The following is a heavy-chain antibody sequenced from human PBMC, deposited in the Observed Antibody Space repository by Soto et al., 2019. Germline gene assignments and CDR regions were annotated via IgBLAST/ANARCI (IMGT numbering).Heavy chain of an antibody. CDR3: ARGLDIVVVVADYYFDY. D-gene: IGHD2-15*01. CDR2: INHSGST. V-gene: IGHV4-34*01. CDR1: GGSFSGYY. J-gene: IGHJ4*02. Sequence: WETLSLTCAVYGGSFSGYYWSWIRQPPGKGLEWIGEINHSGSTNYNPSLKSRVTISVDTSKNQFSLKLSSVTAADTAVYYCARGLDIVVVVADYYFDYWGQGTLVTVSS.